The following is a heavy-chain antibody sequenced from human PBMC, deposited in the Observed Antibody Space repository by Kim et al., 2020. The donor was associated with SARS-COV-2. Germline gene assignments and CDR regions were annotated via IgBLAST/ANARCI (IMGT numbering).Heavy chain of an antibody. Sequence: SVKVSCKASGGTFSSYAIRWVRQAPGQGLEWMGGIIPIFGTANSAQTFQGRVTITADASTSTAYMDLSSLTSEDTAVYYCARTQPPSIVIFDYWGQGTL. J-gene: IGHJ4*02. CDR3: ARTQPPSIVIFDY. D-gene: IGHD2-21*01. V-gene: IGHV1-69*13. CDR1: GGTFSSYA. CDR2: IIPIFGTA.